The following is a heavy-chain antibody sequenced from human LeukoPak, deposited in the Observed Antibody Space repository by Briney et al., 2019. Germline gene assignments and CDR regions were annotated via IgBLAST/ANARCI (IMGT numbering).Heavy chain of an antibody. Sequence: SETLSLTCTVSGGSISSSSYYWGWIRQPPGKGLEWIGSIYYSGSTYYNPSLKSRVTISVDTSKDQFSLKLSTVTAADTAVYYCARHPDYYDSSGYHDYWGQGTLVTVSS. D-gene: IGHD3-22*01. CDR2: IYYSGST. CDR1: GGSISSSSYY. V-gene: IGHV4-39*01. J-gene: IGHJ4*02. CDR3: ARHPDYYDSSGYHDY.